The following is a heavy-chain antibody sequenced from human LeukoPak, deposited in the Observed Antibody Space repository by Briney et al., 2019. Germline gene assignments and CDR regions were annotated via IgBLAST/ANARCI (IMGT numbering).Heavy chain of an antibody. D-gene: IGHD2-15*01. J-gene: IGHJ3*01. CDR2: VSGHDKRT. Sequence: ASVKVSCKASGYSFTTCGISWVRQAPGQGLEWMGWVSGHDKRTNYAQNLRGRVSMTIDTSTTTSYMELTSLRSDDTAVYYCARDYFCSGGSCSDTFDVWGQGTMVTVSS. CDR3: ARDYFCSGGSCSDTFDV. V-gene: IGHV1-18*01. CDR1: GYSFTTCG.